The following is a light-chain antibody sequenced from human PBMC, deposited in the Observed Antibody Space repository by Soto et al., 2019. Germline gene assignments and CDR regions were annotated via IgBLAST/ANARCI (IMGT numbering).Light chain of an antibody. Sequence: QSVLTQPPSVSGAPGQTVTISCPGSSSNIGAGYHVHWYMQLPGKAPKLLIFGNTNRPSGVPDRFSGSRSGSSASLAISGLQAEDEAYYYCQTYDKSLGGWVFGGGTKVTVL. J-gene: IGLJ3*02. V-gene: IGLV1-40*01. CDR1: SSNIGAGYH. CDR3: QTYDKSLGGWV. CDR2: GNT.